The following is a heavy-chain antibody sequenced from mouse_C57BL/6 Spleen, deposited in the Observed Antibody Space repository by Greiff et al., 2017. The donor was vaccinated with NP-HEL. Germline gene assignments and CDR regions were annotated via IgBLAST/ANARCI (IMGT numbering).Heavy chain of an antibody. V-gene: IGHV3-6*01. CDR3: ARTSITTVDYYAMDY. CDR1: GYSITSGYY. D-gene: IGHD1-1*01. Sequence: EVKLEESGPGLVKPSQSLSLTCSVTGYSITSGYYWNWIRQFPGNKLEWMGYISYDGSNNYNPSLKNRISITRDTSKNQFFLKLNSVTTEDTATYYCARTSITTVDYYAMDYWGQGTSVTVSS. J-gene: IGHJ4*01. CDR2: ISYDGSN.